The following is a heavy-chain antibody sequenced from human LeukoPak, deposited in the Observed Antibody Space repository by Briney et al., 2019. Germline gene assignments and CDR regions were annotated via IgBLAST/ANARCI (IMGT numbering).Heavy chain of an antibody. J-gene: IGHJ5*01. CDR1: GFSFSRYW. Sequence: QPGGSLRLSCAASGFSFSRYWMNWVRHAPGKGLEWVANIKGDGNEKNYVDSVKGRFSISRDNARNSLYLQMDSLRAEDTAVYYCAKEGAYPIITYDSWGQGALVTVSS. CDR2: IKGDGNEK. V-gene: IGHV3-7*01. D-gene: IGHD3-10*01. CDR3: AKEGAYPIITYDS.